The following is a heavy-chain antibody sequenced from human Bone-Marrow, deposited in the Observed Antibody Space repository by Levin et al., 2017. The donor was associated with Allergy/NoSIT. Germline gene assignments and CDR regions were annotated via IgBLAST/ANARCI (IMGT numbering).Heavy chain of an antibody. CDR1: GGSFSSYN. Sequence: PGESLKISCKASGGSFSSYNMNWVRQAPGQGLEWMGGLVPIFGTANVAQKFQGRLTITADKSTSTAYMELSSLRSEDTALYYCAGAQGVDTFVYWGQGSLVTVSS. V-gene: IGHV1-69*06. J-gene: IGHJ4*02. CDR3: AGAQGVDTFVY. CDR2: LVPIFGTA. D-gene: IGHD5-18*01.